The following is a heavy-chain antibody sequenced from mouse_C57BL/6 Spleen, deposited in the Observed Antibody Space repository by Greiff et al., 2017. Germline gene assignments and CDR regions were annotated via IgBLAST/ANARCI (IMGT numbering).Heavy chain of an antibody. CDR3: ARSGGDGYYPWFAY. V-gene: IGHV1-81*01. J-gene: IGHJ3*01. Sequence: VQRVESGAELARPGASVKLSCKASGYTFTSYGISWVKQRTGQGLEWIGEIYPRSGNTYYNEKFKGKATLTADKSSSTAYMELRSLTSEDSAVYFCARSGGDGYYPWFAYWGQGTLVTVSA. D-gene: IGHD2-3*01. CDR2: IYPRSGNT. CDR1: GYTFTSYG.